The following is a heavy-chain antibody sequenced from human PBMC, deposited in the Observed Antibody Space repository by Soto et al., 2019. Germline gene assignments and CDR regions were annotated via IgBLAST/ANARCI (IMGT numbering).Heavy chain of an antibody. D-gene: IGHD2-15*01. Sequence: ELQLVQSGAEVKKPGESLKISCQGSGYSFTTYWIGWVRQMPGKGLEWMGIIYPGDSDTRYIPSFQGQVTISADKSISSAYMQWSSLKASDTAIYYCARLRYCSSGTCYPDLWGRGTLVTVS. J-gene: IGHJ2*01. CDR1: GYSFTTYW. CDR3: ARLRYCSSGTCYPDL. V-gene: IGHV5-51*01. CDR2: IYPGDSDT.